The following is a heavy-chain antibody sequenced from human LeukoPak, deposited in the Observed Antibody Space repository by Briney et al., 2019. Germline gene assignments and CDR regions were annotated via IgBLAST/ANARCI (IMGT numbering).Heavy chain of an antibody. CDR2: IYYSGST. J-gene: IGHJ4*02. CDR3: AREDFWSGYYDY. CDR1: GGSISSYY. D-gene: IGHD3-3*01. Sequence: SETLSLTCTVSGGSISSYYWSWIRQPPGKGLEWIGYIYYSGSTNYNPSLKSRDTISVDTSKNQFSLELSSVTAADTAVYYCAREDFWSGYYDYWGQGTLVTVSS. V-gene: IGHV4-59*01.